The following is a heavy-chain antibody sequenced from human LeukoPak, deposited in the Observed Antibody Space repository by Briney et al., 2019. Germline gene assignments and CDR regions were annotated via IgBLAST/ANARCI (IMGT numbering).Heavy chain of an antibody. CDR1: GGSFSGYY. CDR3: ARHFSSGGSGSYYYYYYYMDV. D-gene: IGHD3-10*01. Sequence: PSETLSLTCAVYGGSFSGYYWSWIRQPPGKGLEWIGEINHSGSTNYNPSLKSRVTISVDTSKNQFSLKLSSVTAADTAVYYCARHFSSGGSGSYYYYYYYMDVWGKGTTVTISS. CDR2: INHSGST. V-gene: IGHV4-34*01. J-gene: IGHJ6*03.